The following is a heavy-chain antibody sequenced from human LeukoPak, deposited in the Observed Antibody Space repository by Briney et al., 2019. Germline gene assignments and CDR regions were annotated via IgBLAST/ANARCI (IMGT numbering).Heavy chain of an antibody. V-gene: IGHV3-9*01. J-gene: IGHJ4*02. CDR2: ISWNSGSI. Sequence: GGSLRLSCAASGFTFDDYAMHWVRQAPGKGLEWVSGISWNSGSIGYADSVKGRFTISRDNAKNSLYLQMNSLRAEDTAIYYCAIATTGRGAFGSWGQGTLVSVSS. D-gene: IGHD1-1*01. CDR1: GFTFDDYA. CDR3: AIATTGRGAFGS.